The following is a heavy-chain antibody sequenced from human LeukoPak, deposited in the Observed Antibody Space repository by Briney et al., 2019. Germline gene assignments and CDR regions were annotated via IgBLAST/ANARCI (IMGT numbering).Heavy chain of an antibody. CDR2: MNPDSGVT. CDR1: GYSFTTYW. Sequence: ASVTVSCKASGYSFTTYWIHWVRQAPGQGLEWMGCMNPDSGVTGYAQTFQGRVTMTRDTSINTAYMHLSCLRPDDTAVYFCARDPGYLQPDYWGQGTLVTVPS. V-gene: IGHV1-2*02. CDR3: ARDPGYLQPDY. J-gene: IGHJ4*02. D-gene: IGHD1-1*01.